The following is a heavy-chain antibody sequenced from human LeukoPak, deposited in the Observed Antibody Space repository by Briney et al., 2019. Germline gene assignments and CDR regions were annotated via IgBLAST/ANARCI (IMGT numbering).Heavy chain of an antibody. CDR2: ISGSSNDK. V-gene: IGHV3-21*01. D-gene: IGHD5-12*01. Sequence: GGSLRLSCAASGFTFSSYSMNWVRQAPGKGLEWVSSISGSSNDKHYIDSVKGRFTISRDNAKNSLFLQMNSLRAEDTAVYYCVRAEGSSGSSEYFQHWGQGTLVTVSS. CDR1: GFTFSSYS. CDR3: VRAEGSSGSSEYFQH. J-gene: IGHJ1*01.